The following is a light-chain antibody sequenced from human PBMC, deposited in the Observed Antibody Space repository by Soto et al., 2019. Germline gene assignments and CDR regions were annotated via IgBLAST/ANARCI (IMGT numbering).Light chain of an antibody. Sequence: QSALTQPASVSGSPGQSITISCTGTISDVGGYYYVSWSQQHPGKAPKLIIYEVSNRPSGVSNRFSGSKYDNTASLTISGLKAEDEADYYCSSYSSTSNLVFGHGTKVTV. V-gene: IGLV2-14*01. CDR1: ISDVGGYYY. CDR3: SSYSSTSNLV. CDR2: EVS. J-gene: IGLJ1*01.